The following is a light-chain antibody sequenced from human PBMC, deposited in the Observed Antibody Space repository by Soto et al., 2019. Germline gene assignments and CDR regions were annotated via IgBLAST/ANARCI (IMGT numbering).Light chain of an antibody. CDR1: QSVTSSH. J-gene: IGKJ5*01. Sequence: EIVLTQSPATLSLSPGERATLSCGASQSVTSSHLAWYQQKPGLAPRLLIYDASSRATGIPDRFSGSGSGTDFTLTISRLEPEDFAVHYCQQYGSSPLTFGHGTRMEI. V-gene: IGKV3D-20*01. CDR2: DAS. CDR3: QQYGSSPLT.